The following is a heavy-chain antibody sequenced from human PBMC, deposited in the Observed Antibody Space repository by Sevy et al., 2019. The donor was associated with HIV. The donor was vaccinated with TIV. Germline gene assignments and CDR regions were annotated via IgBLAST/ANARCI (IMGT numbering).Heavy chain of an antibody. CDR3: ARAGTGSYRAYFDY. CDR1: EFTVSSSY. V-gene: IGHV3-53*01. CDR2: LYSGVST. Sequence: GGSLRLTCAASEFTVSSSYMSWVRQAPGKGLEWVSILYSGVSTYYAASVKGRFAVSRDNPKNTLYLQMNSLRAEDTAVYYCARAGTGSYRAYFDYWGQGTLVTVSS. D-gene: IGHD1-26*01. J-gene: IGHJ4*02.